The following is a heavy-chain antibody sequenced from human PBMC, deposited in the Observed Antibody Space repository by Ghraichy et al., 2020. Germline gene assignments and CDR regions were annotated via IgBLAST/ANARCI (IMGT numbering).Heavy chain of an antibody. V-gene: IGHV2-5*01. CDR2: IYWNDDK. J-gene: IGHJ4*02. D-gene: IGHD6-13*01. CDR3: AHRDSSSWPIPFDY. Sequence: SGPTLVKPTQTLTLTCTFSGFSLSTSGVGVGWIRQPPGKALEWLALIYWNDDKRYSPSLKSRLTITKDTSKNQVVLTMTNMDPVDTATYYCAHRDSSSWPIPFDYWGQGTLVTVSS. CDR1: GFSLSTSGVG.